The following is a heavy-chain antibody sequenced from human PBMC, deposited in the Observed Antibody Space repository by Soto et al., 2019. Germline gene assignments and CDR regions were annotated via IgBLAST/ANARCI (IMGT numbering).Heavy chain of an antibody. Sequence: GYSISYDWSCILKPKRKGLEWSGYIYYSGSTNYNPSLKSRVTISVDTSKNQFSLKLSSVTAADTAVYYCARVLNRLLHFSYMAFWGNGTTVPVSS. J-gene: IGHJ6*03. CDR1: GYSISYD. CDR3: ARVLNRLLHFSYMAF. V-gene: IGHV4-59*01. CDR2: IYYSGST. D-gene: IGHD3-10*01.